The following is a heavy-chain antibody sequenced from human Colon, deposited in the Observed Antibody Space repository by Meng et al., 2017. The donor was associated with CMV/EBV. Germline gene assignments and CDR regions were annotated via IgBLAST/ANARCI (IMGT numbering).Heavy chain of an antibody. CDR1: RGSISVYY. CDR2: IHNSGAT. J-gene: IGHJ4*02. CDR3: ARRFGAFFDF. Sequence: LSLTCTVSRGSISVYYWSWIRQSPGKRLEWIGDIHNSGATNYNPSLESRVSLSVDMSKNHFSLNLTSVTTADTAVYFCARRFGAFFDFWGQGSLVTLL. V-gene: IGHV4-59*01. D-gene: IGHD3-10*01.